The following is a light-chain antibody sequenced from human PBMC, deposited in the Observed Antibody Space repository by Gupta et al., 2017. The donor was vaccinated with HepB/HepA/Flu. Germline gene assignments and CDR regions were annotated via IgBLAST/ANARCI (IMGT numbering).Light chain of an antibody. CDR1: QSVSSK. J-gene: IGKJ1*01. Sequence: EIVLTQSPVTLSVSPGERAALSCRASQSVSSKIAWYQQKPGQAPRLLIYGASTRAAGIPARFSGSGSGSEFTLTISNQKSEDIAVYYCQQYDNWPPDTFGQGTKVEI. V-gene: IGKV3-15*01. CDR3: QQYDNWPPDT. CDR2: GAS.